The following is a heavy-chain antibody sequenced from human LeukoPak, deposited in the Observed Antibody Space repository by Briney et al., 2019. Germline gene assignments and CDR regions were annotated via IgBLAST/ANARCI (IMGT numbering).Heavy chain of an antibody. D-gene: IGHD6-13*01. V-gene: IGHV4-4*07. CDR2: IYSSGGT. CDR1: GDSINNYY. J-gene: IGHJ3*02. CDR3: ARGIAAASERAFDI. Sequence: SETLSLTCTVSGDSINNYYWSWIRQPAGKGLEWIGRIYSSGGTDYNPSLKSRVTMSVDTSKNQFSLKLRSVTAADTAVYYCARGIAAASERAFDIWGQGTMVTVS.